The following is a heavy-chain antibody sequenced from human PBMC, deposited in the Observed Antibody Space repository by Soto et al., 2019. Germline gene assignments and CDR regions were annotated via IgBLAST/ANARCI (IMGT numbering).Heavy chain of an antibody. D-gene: IGHD6-25*01. V-gene: IGHV3-33*01. CDR3: AREGSERTGAFDI. CDR2: IWYDGSNK. CDR1: GFTFSCYG. Sequence: PGGSLRLSCAASGFTFSCYGMHWVRQAPGKGLEWVAVIWYDGSNKYYADSVKGRFTISRDNSKNTLYLQMNGLRAEDTAVYYCAREGSERTGAFDIWGQGTMVTVSS. J-gene: IGHJ3*02.